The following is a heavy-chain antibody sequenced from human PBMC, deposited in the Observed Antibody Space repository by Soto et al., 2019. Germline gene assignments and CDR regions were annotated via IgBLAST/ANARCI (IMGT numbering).Heavy chain of an antibody. CDR1: GFTFSDYY. D-gene: IGHD1-26*01. V-gene: IGHV3-11*05. CDR2: ISSSSSYT. Sequence: QVQLVESGGGLVKPGGSLRLSCAASGFTFSDYYMSWIPQAPGKGLEWVSYISSSSSYTNYADSVKGRFTISRDNAKNSLYLQMNSLRAEDTAVYYCARERSGGWFDPWGQGTLVTVSS. J-gene: IGHJ5*02. CDR3: ARERSGGWFDP.